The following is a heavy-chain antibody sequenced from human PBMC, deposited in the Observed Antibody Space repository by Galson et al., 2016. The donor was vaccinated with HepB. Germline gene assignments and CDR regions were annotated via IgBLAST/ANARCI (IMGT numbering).Heavy chain of an antibody. J-gene: IGHJ6*02. D-gene: IGHD3-10*01. V-gene: IGHV3-53*01. CDR2: IYSGGST. CDR1: GFTVSS. CDR3: ATKQEGITMIRGVTVDYYGMDV. Sequence: SLRLSCAASGFTVSSITWVRQAPGKGLEWVSVIYSGGSTYYTDSVKGRFTISRDNSKNMVYLQMNSLRAEDTAMYHCATKQEGITMIRGVTVDYYGMDVWGQGTTVTVSS.